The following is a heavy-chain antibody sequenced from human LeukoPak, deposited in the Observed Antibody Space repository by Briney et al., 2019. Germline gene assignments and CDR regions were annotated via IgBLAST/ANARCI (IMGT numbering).Heavy chain of an antibody. D-gene: IGHD2-15*01. CDR3: ATGYCSGGSCYKTADDAFDI. Sequence: GGSLRLSCAASGFTFSSYSMNWVRQAPGKGLEWVSYISSSGSTIYYADSVKGRFTISRDNAKNSLYLQMNSLRAEDTAVYYCATGYCSGGSCYKTADDAFDIWGQGTMVTVSS. J-gene: IGHJ3*02. V-gene: IGHV3-48*04. CDR1: GFTFSSYS. CDR2: ISSSGSTI.